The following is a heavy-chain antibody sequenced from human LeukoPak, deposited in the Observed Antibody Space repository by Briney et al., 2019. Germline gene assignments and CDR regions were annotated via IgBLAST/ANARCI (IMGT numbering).Heavy chain of an antibody. CDR3: ARAAMNLDGYNWWYFDY. J-gene: IGHJ4*02. Sequence: RASVKVSCTASGYTITIYGTRWVRQATGQGIEWMGWISAYNRNTNCAPKLQGTVTMTTDTSTSTAYRELRSLRSDDTVVYYCARAAMNLDGYNWWYFDYWGQGTLVTVSS. V-gene: IGHV1-18*01. CDR2: ISAYNRNT. D-gene: IGHD5-24*01. CDR1: GYTITIYG.